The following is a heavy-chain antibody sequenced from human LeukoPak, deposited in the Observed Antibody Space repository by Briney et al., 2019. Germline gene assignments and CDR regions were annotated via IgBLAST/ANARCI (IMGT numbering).Heavy chain of an antibody. D-gene: IGHD6-13*01. V-gene: IGHV3-9*03. CDR2: ICWNSGKI. J-gene: IGHJ4*02. Sequence: PGGALRLSSAPSGFTFDDYALHWVRQAPARGLEWVSGICWNSGKIDYADSVKGRFTNSRDNAQNSLYLQMNSLGVEDMALYYCAKDRGYSSSFLEIWGQGTLVTVSS. CDR1: GFTFDDYA. CDR3: AKDRGYSSSFLEI.